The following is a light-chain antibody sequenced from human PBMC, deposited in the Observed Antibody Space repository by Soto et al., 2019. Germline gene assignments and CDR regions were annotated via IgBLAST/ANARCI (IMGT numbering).Light chain of an antibody. CDR2: DVS. J-gene: IGLJ2*01. Sequence: QSALTQPASVSGSPGQSITISCTGTSSDVGGYNYVSWYQQHPGKAPKLMIYDVSNRPSGVSNRFSGSKSGNTASLTISGLQAEDEADDYCSSYTSSSTNVVFGGGTKVTVL. CDR3: SSYTSSSTNVV. V-gene: IGLV2-14*01. CDR1: SSDVGGYNY.